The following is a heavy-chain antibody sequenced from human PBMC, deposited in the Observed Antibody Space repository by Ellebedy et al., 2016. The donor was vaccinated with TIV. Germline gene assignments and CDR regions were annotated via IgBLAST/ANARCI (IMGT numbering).Heavy chain of an antibody. V-gene: IGHV3-7*01. CDR3: ARGDSSSWYFDYYYYGMDV. CDR1: GFTFSYYW. CDR2: IKEDGGEK. D-gene: IGHD6-13*01. Sequence: GGSLRLXXAASGFTFSYYWMGWVRQAPGKGLEWVANIKEDGGEKYYVDSVKGRFTVSRDNAKNSLYLQMNSLRAEDTAVYYCARGDSSSWYFDYYYYGMDVWGQGTTVTVSS. J-gene: IGHJ6*02.